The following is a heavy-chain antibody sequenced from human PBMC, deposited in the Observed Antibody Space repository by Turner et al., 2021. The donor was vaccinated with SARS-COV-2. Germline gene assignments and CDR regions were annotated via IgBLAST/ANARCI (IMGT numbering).Heavy chain of an antibody. D-gene: IGHD3-22*01. CDR3: AKADRIMIVVVITLFDY. Sequence: EVQLLESGGGLVQPGGSLLPPSPASGFTFSSYAMSWVRQAPGKGLEWVSAVSGSGGSTYYADSVKNRFTISRDNSKNTLYLQMNSLRAEDTAVYYCAKADRIMIVVVITLFDYWGQGTLVTVSS. CDR2: VSGSGGST. CDR1: GFTFSSYA. J-gene: IGHJ4*02. V-gene: IGHV3-23*01.